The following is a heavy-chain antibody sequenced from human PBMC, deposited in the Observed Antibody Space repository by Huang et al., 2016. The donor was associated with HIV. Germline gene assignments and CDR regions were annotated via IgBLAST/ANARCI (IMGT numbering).Heavy chain of an antibody. J-gene: IGHJ5*02. CDR2: IYTSGST. D-gene: IGHD6-19*01. CDR3: ARVYRSGWDNWFDP. CDR1: GGSISSDSYY. V-gene: IGHV4-61*09. Sequence: QVQLQESGPGLVKPSQTLSLTCTVSGGSISSDSYYWSWIRQPAGKGLEWIGHIYTSGSTNYNPYLKSRVTISVDTSKNQFSLKLSSVTAADTAVYYCARVYRSGWDNWFDPWGQGTLVTVSS.